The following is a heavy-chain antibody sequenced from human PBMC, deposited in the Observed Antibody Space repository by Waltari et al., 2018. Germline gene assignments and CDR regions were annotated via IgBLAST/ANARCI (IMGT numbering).Heavy chain of an antibody. CDR2: IHNGGETT. V-gene: IGHV3-23*01. CDR1: GFPFSRYT. Sequence: EVQLLESGGGLVQPGGSLTRSWSASGFPFSRYTMNWVRQAPGQGLEWVSAIHNGGETTSYADSVKGRFTISRDNSKNTLYLQMNNLRAEDTAMYFCAKDSGVGGDDYWGQGTLVTVSS. D-gene: IGHD3-3*01. CDR3: AKDSGVGGDDY. J-gene: IGHJ4*02.